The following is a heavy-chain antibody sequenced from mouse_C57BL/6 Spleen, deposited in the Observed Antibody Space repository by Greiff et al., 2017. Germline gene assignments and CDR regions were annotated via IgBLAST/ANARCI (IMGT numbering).Heavy chain of an antibody. Sequence: QVQLQQPGAELVKPGASVKLSCKASGYTFTSYWMQWVKQRPGQGLEWIGEIDPSDSYTNYNQKFKGKATLTVDTSSSTAYMQLRSLTSEDSAVYYCAPYYDGSSPHYFDYWGQGTTLTVSS. D-gene: IGHD1-1*01. J-gene: IGHJ2*01. CDR2: IDPSDSYT. CDR1: GYTFTSYW. CDR3: APYYDGSSPHYFDY. V-gene: IGHV1-50*01.